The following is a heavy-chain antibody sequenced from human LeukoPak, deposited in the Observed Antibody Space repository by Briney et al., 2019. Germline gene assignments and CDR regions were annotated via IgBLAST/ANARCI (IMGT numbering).Heavy chain of an antibody. Sequence: SETLSLTCTVSGGSISSSSYSWGWIRQPPGKGLEWIGGIYYSGSTYYNPSLKGRVTISVATSKTQFSLKLSSVTAADTALYYCARGRRDGYRLYYMDVWGKGTTVTISS. CDR3: ARGRRDGYRLYYMDV. V-gene: IGHV4-39*01. D-gene: IGHD5-24*01. J-gene: IGHJ6*03. CDR1: GGSISSSSYS. CDR2: IYYSGST.